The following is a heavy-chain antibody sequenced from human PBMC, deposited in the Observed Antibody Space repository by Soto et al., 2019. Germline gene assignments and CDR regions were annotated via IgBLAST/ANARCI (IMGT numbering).Heavy chain of an antibody. D-gene: IGHD2-8*01. CDR1: GYIFTTYY. Sequence: GDSLNISCKFSGYIFTTYYIFFVRQMPGKGLEWMLIIYPDDSDTKYSSSFQGHVTISADKSINTVYLQWSSLKASDTSIYYCARVMEEIVWTNWFDTWGKGTLVTXYS. V-gene: IGHV5-51*01. J-gene: IGHJ5*02. CDR2: IYPDDSDT. CDR3: ARVMEEIVWTNWFDT.